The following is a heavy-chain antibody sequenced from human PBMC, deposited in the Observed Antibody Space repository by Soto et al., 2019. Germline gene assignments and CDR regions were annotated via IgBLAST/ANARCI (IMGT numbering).Heavy chain of an antibody. Sequence: PAETVYRTCTVSGDSIGNYYRRCMRQPPGKGLEWIAYIHYSGSTWYNPSLKSRVTISVDKSRNHFSLKLHSVTTADTAVYSCANNLSGYYVTPDIWGHGTMVTVSS. V-gene: IGHV4-59*01. CDR3: ANNLSGYYVTPDI. CDR1: GDSIGNYY. CDR2: IHYSGST. D-gene: IGHD3-10*02. J-gene: IGHJ3*02.